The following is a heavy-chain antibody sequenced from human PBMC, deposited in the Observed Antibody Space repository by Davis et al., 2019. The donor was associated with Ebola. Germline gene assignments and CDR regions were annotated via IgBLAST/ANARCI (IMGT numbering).Heavy chain of an antibody. Sequence: SETLSLTCEVSGASISSGSWWSWVRQSPGKGLEWIGEIYHSGATNYNPSLKSRVTLSVDTSKNQFSLKLSSVTAADTAVYYCARRASTVVTVDYYYYGLDVWGQGTTVTVSS. V-gene: IGHV4-4*02. J-gene: IGHJ6*02. D-gene: IGHD4-23*01. CDR2: IYHSGAT. CDR3: ARRASTVVTVDYYYYGLDV. CDR1: GASISSGSW.